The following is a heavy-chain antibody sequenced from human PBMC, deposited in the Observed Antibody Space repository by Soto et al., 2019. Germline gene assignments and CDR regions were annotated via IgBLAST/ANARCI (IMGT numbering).Heavy chain of an antibody. CDR2: ISAYNGNT. CDR1: GYTFSSFG. V-gene: IGHV1-18*01. Sequence: QVHLVQSGGEVQKPGASVKISCKTSGYTFSSFGVTWVRQAPGQGLEWMGWISAYNGNTKYARNLQDRVTLTTDTSTTTVHMELRNLGSDDTATYFCARDYTSSLGQLDYWGQGIPVTVSS. D-gene: IGHD3-16*01. J-gene: IGHJ4*02. CDR3: ARDYTSSLGQLDY.